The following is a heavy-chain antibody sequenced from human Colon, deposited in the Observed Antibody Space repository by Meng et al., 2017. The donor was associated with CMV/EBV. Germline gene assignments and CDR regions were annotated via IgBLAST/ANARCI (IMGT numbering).Heavy chain of an antibody. D-gene: IGHD2-8*01. V-gene: IGHV1-69*08. Sequence: SVKVSCKASGGSFNYSISWVRQAPGQGLEWMGRIIPILDKANYAQKFQGRVTIIADKSTTTAYMELYSLRSEDTAIYYCATEGMPLYNWGQGTLVTVS. CDR2: IIPILDKA. J-gene: IGHJ4*02. CDR1: GGSFNYS. CDR3: ATEGMPLYN.